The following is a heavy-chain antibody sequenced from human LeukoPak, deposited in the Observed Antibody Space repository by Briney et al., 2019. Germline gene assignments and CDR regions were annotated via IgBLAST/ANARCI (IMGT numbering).Heavy chain of an antibody. CDR2: IKQDGSEK. V-gene: IGHV3-7*01. Sequence: GGSLRLSCAAAGFTFSSYWMSWVRQAPGKGLQWVANIKQDGSEKYYVDSVKGRFTISRDNAKNSLYLQMNSLRAEDTAAYYCARSPPETEVNDYWGQGTLVTVSS. D-gene: IGHD1-1*01. CDR3: ARSPPETEVNDY. J-gene: IGHJ4*02. CDR1: GFTFSSYW.